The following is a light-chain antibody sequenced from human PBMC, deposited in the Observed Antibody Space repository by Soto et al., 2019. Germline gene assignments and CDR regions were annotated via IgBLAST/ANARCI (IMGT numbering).Light chain of an antibody. V-gene: IGLV2-11*01. J-gene: IGLJ1*01. Sequence: QSALTQPRSVSGSPGQSVTISCTGTISDVAGYNYVSWYQHHPGKAPKLLISDVTKRPSWVPDRFSGSKSDNTASLTISGLQTEDEADYYCLSYTASSTFVFGTGTKLTVL. CDR3: LSYTASSTFV. CDR1: ISDVAGYNY. CDR2: DVT.